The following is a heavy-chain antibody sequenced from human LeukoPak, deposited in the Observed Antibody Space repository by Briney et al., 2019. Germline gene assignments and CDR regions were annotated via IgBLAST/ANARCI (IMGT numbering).Heavy chain of an antibody. CDR1: GYTFTGYY. CDR3: AKGRTLRYFDWLLYS. CDR2: IIPIFGTA. Sequence: ASVKVSCKASGYTFTGYYMHWVRQAPGQGLEWMGGIIPIFGTANYAQKFQGRVTITADKSTSTAYMELSSLRSEDTAVYYCAKGRTLRYFDWLLYSWGQGTLVTVSS. V-gene: IGHV1-69*06. D-gene: IGHD3-9*01. J-gene: IGHJ4*02.